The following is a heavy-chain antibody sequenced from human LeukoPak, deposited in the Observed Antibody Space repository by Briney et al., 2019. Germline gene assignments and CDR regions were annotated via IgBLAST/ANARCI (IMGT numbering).Heavy chain of an antibody. D-gene: IGHD6-13*01. CDR3: ARQGYSTSWPDFDY. CDR2: IYPGDSDT. J-gene: IGHJ4*02. V-gene: IGHV5-51*01. CDR1: GYSFTTYW. Sequence: GESLNISCKGSGYSFTTYWIGWVRQMPGKGLEWIGIIYPGDSDTRYSPSFQGHVTISADKSITTAYLQWSSLKASDTAIYYCARQGYSTSWPDFDYWGQGTLVTVSS.